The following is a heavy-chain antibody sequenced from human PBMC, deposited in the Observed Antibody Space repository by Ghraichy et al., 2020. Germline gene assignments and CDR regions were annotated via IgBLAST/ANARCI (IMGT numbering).Heavy chain of an antibody. Sequence: ASVKVSCKASGYTFTSYGISWVRQAPGQGLEWMGWISAYNGNTNYAQKLQGRVTMTTDTSTSTAYMELRSLRSDDTAVYYCARDRSGLVHPHFDYWGQGTLVTVSS. J-gene: IGHJ4*02. CDR1: GYTFTSYG. CDR2: ISAYNGNT. CDR3: ARDRSGLVHPHFDY. V-gene: IGHV1-18*01. D-gene: IGHD6-19*01.